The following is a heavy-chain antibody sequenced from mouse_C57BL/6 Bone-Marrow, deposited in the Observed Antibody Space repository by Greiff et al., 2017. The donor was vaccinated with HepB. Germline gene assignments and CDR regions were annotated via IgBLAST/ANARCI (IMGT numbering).Heavy chain of an antibody. CDR1: GFTFSDYY. CDR2: ISNGGGST. D-gene: IGHD1-1*01. Sequence: EVKLVESGGGLVQPGGSLKLSCAASGFTFSDYYMYWVRQTPEKGLEWVAYISNGGGSTYYPDTVKGRFTISRDNAKNTLYLQMSRLRAEDTAMYYCARSITTGVAKYYFDYWGTGTTLTVSS. J-gene: IGHJ2*01. V-gene: IGHV5-12*01. CDR3: ARSITTGVAKYYFDY.